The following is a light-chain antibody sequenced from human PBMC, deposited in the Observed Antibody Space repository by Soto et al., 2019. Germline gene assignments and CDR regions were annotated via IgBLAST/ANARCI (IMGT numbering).Light chain of an antibody. J-gene: IGKJ5*01. CDR2: DVS. CDR3: QQFNTYPIT. V-gene: IGKV1-13*02. Sequence: AIQLTQSPSSLSASVGDRVTITCRASQDIRGALAWYQKKPGKPPKLLIFDVSILQSGVPSRFSGSGSGTDFTLTISSLQPEDFATYYCQQFNTYPITFGQGTRLEIK. CDR1: QDIRGA.